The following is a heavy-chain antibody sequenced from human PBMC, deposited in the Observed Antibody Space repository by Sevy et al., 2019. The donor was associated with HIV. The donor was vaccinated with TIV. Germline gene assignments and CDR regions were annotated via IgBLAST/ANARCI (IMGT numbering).Heavy chain of an antibody. CDR2: IYTSGST. Sequence: SETLSLTCTVSGGSISSYYWSWIRQPAGKGLEWIGRIYTSGSTNYNPSLKSQVTMSVDTSKNQFSLKLSSVTAADTAVHYCMTEYSSFYDNAGYYGMDVWGQGTTVTVSS. V-gene: IGHV4-4*07. CDR1: GGSISSYY. CDR3: MTEYSSFYDNAGYYGMDV. J-gene: IGHJ6*02. D-gene: IGHD6-6*01.